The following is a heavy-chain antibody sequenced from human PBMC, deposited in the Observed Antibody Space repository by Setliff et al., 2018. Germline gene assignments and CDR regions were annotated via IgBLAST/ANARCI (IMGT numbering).Heavy chain of an antibody. J-gene: IGHJ4*02. D-gene: IGHD3-3*01. CDR3: ASHPRVTIFGVVAFDY. CDR2: VDRSGNT. V-gene: IGHV4-39*01. Sequence: SETLSLTCTLSGDSISRSTYYWGWIRQSPGKGLDWIGTVDRSGNTFYNPSLRSRVTISVDTSKNQISLKLTSVTAADTAAYYCASHPRVTIFGVVAFDYWGQGILVTVSS. CDR1: GDSISRSTYY.